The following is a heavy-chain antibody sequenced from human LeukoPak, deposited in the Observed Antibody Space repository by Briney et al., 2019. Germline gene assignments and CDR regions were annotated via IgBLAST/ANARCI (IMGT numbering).Heavy chain of an antibody. Sequence: GAAVKVSCKASGDTFTRYYMHWVGQAPGEGGERMGIINPSGGSRSYAKKFQGRDTITRETTTSTVYMEMRRVRSEDTAVYYCARDLYYYDSSGPFDYWGQGTLVTVSS. CDR1: GDTFTRYY. CDR2: INPSGGSR. V-gene: IGHV1-46*01. CDR3: ARDLYYYDSSGPFDY. D-gene: IGHD3-22*01. J-gene: IGHJ4*02.